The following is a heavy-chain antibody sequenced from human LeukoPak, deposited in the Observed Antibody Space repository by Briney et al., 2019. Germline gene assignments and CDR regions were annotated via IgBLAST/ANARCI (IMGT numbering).Heavy chain of an antibody. CDR1: GFTFSSYS. CDR2: ISSSSSYI. V-gene: IGHV3-21*01. CDR3: ARADLYSGSHGDH. J-gene: IGHJ4*02. D-gene: IGHD1-26*01. Sequence: PGGSLRLSCAASGFTFSSYSMNWVRQAPGKGLEWVSSISSSSSYIYYADSVKGRFTISRDNAKNSLYLQMNSLRAEDTAVYYCARADLYSGSHGDHWGQGTLVTVSS.